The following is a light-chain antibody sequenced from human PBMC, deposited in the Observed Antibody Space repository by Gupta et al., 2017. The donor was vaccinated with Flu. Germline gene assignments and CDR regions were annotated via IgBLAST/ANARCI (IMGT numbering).Light chain of an antibody. CDR2: WAS. CDR1: QSVLYSSNNKNY. Sequence: VMTQSPDSLAVSLGERATINCKSSQSVLYSSNNKNYLAWYQQKPGQPPKLLIYWASTRESGVPDRFSGSGSGTDFTLTISSLQAEDVAVYYCQQYYSTPRSFGQGTKVEIK. CDR3: QQYYSTPRS. V-gene: IGKV4-1*01. J-gene: IGKJ1*01.